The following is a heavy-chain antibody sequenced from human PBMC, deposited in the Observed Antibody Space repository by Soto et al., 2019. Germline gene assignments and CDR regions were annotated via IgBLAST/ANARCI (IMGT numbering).Heavy chain of an antibody. J-gene: IGHJ6*02. D-gene: IGHD3-10*01. CDR3: ARSPGSTAKYYGMDV. CDR2: IKQDGSEK. V-gene: IGHV3-7*03. Sequence: EVQLVESGGGLVQPGGSLRLSCAASGFTFSSYWMSWVRQAPGKGLEWVANIKQDGSEKYYVDSVKGRFTISRDNAKNSLYLQMNSLRAEDTAVYYCARSPGSTAKYYGMDVWGQGTTVTVSS. CDR1: GFTFSSYW.